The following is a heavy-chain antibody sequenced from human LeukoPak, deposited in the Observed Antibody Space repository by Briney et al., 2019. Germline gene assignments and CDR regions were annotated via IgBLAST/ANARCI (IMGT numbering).Heavy chain of an antibody. J-gene: IGHJ6*03. CDR2: INHSGST. CDR3: ARVKRGYCSSTSCPDSRWNYYYYYYMDV. Sequence: SETLSLTCAVYGGSFSGYYWSWIRQPPGKGLAWIGEINHSGSTNYNPSLKSRVTISVDTSKNQFSLKLSSVTAADTAVYYCARVKRGYCSSTSCPDSRWNYYYYYYMDVWGKGTTVTVSS. D-gene: IGHD2-2*01. V-gene: IGHV4-34*01. CDR1: GGSFSGYY.